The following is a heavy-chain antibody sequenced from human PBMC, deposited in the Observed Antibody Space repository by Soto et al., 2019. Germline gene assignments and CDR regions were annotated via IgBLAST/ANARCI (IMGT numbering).Heavy chain of an antibody. CDR1: GGSINSSDYN. D-gene: IGHD4-17*01. CDR2: IYHSGRT. V-gene: IGHV4-30-4*01. CDR3: ATYAKGDYFDY. J-gene: IGHJ4*02. Sequence: KPSETLSLTCTVSGGSINSSDYNWSWIRQPPGKGLEWIGYIYHSGRTYYNPSLKSRLTISVDTSKSQFSLNLSSVTDADTAVYYCATYAKGDYFDYWGQGTLVTVSS.